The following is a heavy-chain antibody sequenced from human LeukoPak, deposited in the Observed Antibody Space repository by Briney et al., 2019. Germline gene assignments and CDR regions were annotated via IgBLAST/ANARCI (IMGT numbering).Heavy chain of an antibody. V-gene: IGHV1-2*02. J-gene: IGHJ4*02. CDR1: GYTFTGYY. Sequence: GASVKVSCKASGYTFTGYYMHWVRQAPGQGLEWMGWINPNSGGTNYAQKFQGRVTMTRDTSISTAYMELSRLRSDDTAVYYCARGYCSSTRCSIDYWGQGTLVTVSS. CDR3: ARGYCSSTRCSIDY. D-gene: IGHD2-2*01. CDR2: INPNSGGT.